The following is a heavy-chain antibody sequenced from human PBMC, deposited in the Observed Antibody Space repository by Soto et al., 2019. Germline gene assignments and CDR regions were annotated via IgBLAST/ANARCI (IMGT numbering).Heavy chain of an antibody. CDR3: ARRRDYGGKRNQVYGMDV. V-gene: IGHV1-69*13. CDR1: GGTFSSYA. D-gene: IGHD4-17*01. J-gene: IGHJ6*02. CDR2: IIPIFGTA. Sequence: GASVKVSCKASGGTFSSYAISWVRQAPGQGLEWMGGIIPIFGTANYAQKYQGRVTITADESTSTAYMELSSLRSEDTALYYFARRRDYGGKRNQVYGMDVWGQGTRVTVSS.